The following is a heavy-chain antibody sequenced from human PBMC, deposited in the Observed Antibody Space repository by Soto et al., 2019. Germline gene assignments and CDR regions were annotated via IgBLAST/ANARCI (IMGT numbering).Heavy chain of an antibody. CDR1: GFTFTDYY. CDR3: ASGGGSGYYSE. V-gene: IGHV1-2*02. CDR2: INLNGGGT. J-gene: IGHJ4*02. Sequence: GASVKVSCKASGFTFTDYYIHWVRQAPGQGLEWVGWINLNGGGTNYAQKLQDRVTVTRDTSISTAYMELSSLRSDDTAVYYCASGGGSGYYSEWGQGTLVTVSS. D-gene: IGHD3-22*01.